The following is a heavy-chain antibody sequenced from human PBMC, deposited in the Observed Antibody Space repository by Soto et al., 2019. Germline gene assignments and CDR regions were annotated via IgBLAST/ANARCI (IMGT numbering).Heavy chain of an antibody. CDR3: ARGSMVPRADWFDP. J-gene: IGHJ5*02. CDR2: IYYSGST. D-gene: IGHD3-10*01. Sequence: QVQLQESGPGLVKPSQTLSLTCTVSGGSISSGGYYWSWIRQHPGKGLEWIGYIYYSGSTYYNPSLKSRVTRSVDTSNNHFSLKLCSVTAADTAVYYCARGSMVPRADWFDPWGQGTLVTVSS. CDR1: GGSISSGGYY. V-gene: IGHV4-31*03.